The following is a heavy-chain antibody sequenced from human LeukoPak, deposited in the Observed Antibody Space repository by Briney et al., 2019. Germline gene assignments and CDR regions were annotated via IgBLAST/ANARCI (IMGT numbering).Heavy chain of an antibody. J-gene: IGHJ4*02. D-gene: IGHD4-11*01. CDR1: GYSFTTYW. V-gene: IGHV5-51*01. CDR2: IYPGDSDT. CDR3: ARRYDSNYKHFDY. Sequence: KPGESLKISCKGSGYSFTTYWIGWVRQMPGKGLEWMGIIYPGDSDTRYSPSFQGQVTISADKSISTAYLQWGSLKASDTAMYYCARRYDSNYKHFDYWGQGTLVTVSS.